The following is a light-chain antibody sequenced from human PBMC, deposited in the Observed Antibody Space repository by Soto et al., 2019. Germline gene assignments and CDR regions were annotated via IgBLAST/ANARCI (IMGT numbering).Light chain of an antibody. V-gene: IGKV3D-15*01. Sequence: EILMTQSPATLSVSPGERATLSCRVSRSINMNLAWYQQKPGQAPRLIIYGASTRASGIPARFSGSGSGTEFTLTISSLQSEDFALYYCQHSNDWPPAFTFGPGTKVDL. CDR2: GAS. CDR3: QHSNDWPPAFT. CDR1: RSINMN. J-gene: IGKJ3*01.